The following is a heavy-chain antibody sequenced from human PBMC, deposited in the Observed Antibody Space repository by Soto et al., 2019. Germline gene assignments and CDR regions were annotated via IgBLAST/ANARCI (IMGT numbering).Heavy chain of an antibody. J-gene: IGHJ5*02. D-gene: IGHD3-10*01. CDR1: GFTFGSHW. V-gene: IGHV3-7*01. Sequence: GGSLRLSCAASGFTFGSHWMTWVRQAPGKGLEWVANIKEDGSEKYYVESVKGRFTVSRDNAKNALYLQMNSLRAEDTAVYYWARHGSGSYYNNWFDPWSQGTLVTVSS. CDR3: ARHGSGSYYNNWFDP. CDR2: IKEDGSEK.